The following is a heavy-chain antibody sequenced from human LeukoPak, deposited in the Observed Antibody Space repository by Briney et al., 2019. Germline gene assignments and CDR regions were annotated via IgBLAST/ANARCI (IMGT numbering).Heavy chain of an antibody. Sequence: SVKVSCKASGYTFTSYGISWVRQAPGQGLEWMGGIIPIFGTANYAQKFQGRVTITTDESTSTAYMELSSLRSEDTAVYYCASIRGYSYGSFDYWGQGTLVTVSS. CDR2: IIPIFGTA. CDR3: ASIRGYSYGSFDY. D-gene: IGHD5-18*01. CDR1: GYTFTSYG. J-gene: IGHJ4*02. V-gene: IGHV1-69*05.